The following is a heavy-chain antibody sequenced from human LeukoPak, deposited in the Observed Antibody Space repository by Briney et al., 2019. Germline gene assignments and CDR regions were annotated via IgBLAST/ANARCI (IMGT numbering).Heavy chain of an antibody. V-gene: IGHV3-33*01. CDR2: IWYDGSNK. CDR3: TTDLEIVVVRKSPREFDY. D-gene: IGHD3-22*01. CDR1: GFTFSSYG. Sequence: GRSLRLSCAASGFTFSSYGMHWVRQAPGKGLEWVAVIWYDGSNKYYADSVKGRFTISRDNSKNTLYLQMNSLRAEDTAVYYCTTDLEIVVVRKSPREFDYWGQGTLVTVSS. J-gene: IGHJ4*02.